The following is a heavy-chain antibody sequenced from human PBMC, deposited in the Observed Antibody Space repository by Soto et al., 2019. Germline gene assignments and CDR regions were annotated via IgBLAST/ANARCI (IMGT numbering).Heavy chain of an antibody. CDR3: VNDMSEGGTFGGYYFES. Sequence: EVELVESGGALVLPGRSLRLSCAASGFTFDDFVMHWVRQAPGKGLEWVARVSWNSGSIGYADSVKGRFAISRDNAKDSVYLQMNNLRPEDTAFYYCVNDMSEGGTFGGYYFESWGQGTLVTVSS. V-gene: IGHV3-9*01. D-gene: IGHD3-16*01. J-gene: IGHJ4*02. CDR1: GFTFDDFV. CDR2: VSWNSGSI.